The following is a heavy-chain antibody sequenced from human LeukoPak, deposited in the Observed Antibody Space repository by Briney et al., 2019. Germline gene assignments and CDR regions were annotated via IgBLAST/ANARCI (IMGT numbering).Heavy chain of an antibody. CDR2: INHSGST. D-gene: IGHD3-3*01. CDR3: ARAGITIFGVVIIGNWFDP. V-gene: IGHV4-34*01. Sequence: SETLSLTCAVYGGSFSGYYWSRIRQPPGKGLEWIGEINHSGSTNYNPSLKSRVTISVDTSKNQFSLKLSSVTAADTAVYYCARAGITIFGVVIIGNWFDPWGQGTLVTVSS. J-gene: IGHJ5*02. CDR1: GGSFSGYY.